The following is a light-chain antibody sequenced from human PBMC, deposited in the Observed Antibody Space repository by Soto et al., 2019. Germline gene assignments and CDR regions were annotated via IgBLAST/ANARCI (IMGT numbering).Light chain of an antibody. J-gene: IGKJ4*01. CDR2: MGS. Sequence: DIVMTQSPLFLPVTPGEPASISCRSSQSLLNSNGYYSLDWYLQKPGQSPQLLIYMGSNRASGVPDSVSGSGSGTDFTLKLSIVEAEDVGVYYCMQALQLPLTFGGGTKVGI. V-gene: IGKV2-28*01. CDR3: MQALQLPLT. CDR1: QSLLNSNGYYS.